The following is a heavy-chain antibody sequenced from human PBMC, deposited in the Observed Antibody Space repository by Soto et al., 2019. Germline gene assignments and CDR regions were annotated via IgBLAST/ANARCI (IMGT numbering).Heavy chain of an antibody. J-gene: IGHJ4*02. CDR3: ARHSGKIESSVGHRSFDY. D-gene: IGHD6-13*01. Sequence: GESLKISCNGSGYSFTSYWICWVRQMPGKGLEWMGIIYPGDSDTRYSPSFQGQVTISADKSITTAHLQWSSLKASDSAMYFCARHSGKIESSVGHRSFDYWGKGT. CDR2: IYPGDSDT. V-gene: IGHV5-51*01. CDR1: GYSFTSYW.